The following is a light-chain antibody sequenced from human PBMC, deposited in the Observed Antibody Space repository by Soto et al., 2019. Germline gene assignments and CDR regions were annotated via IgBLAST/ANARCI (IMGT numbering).Light chain of an antibody. V-gene: IGKV4-1*01. CDR3: QQYYGAPLT. CDR1: QSVLSSSNSKNY. Sequence: DIVMTQSPDSLAVSLGERATINCKSSQSVLSSSNSKNYLAWYQQKPGQPPKLLIYCASTRESGVPDRFSGSGSGTDFTLTITSLQAEDVAIYYCQQYYGAPLTFGGGTKVEIK. J-gene: IGKJ4*01. CDR2: CAS.